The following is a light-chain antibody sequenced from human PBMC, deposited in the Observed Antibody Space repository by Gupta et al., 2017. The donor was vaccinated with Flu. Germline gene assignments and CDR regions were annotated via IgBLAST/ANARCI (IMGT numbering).Light chain of an antibody. CDR2: GAF. V-gene: IGKV3-15*01. CDR1: QNVNTN. J-gene: IGKJ1*01. CDR3: QQYNNWPKT. Sequence: VMTQSPATLSVSPGERATLSCGASQNVNTNLAWYQQKPGQAPRLLISGAFTRASGIPDRFSGSGSGTEFTLTISSLQSEDFAIYYCQQYNNWPKTFGQGTKVEVK.